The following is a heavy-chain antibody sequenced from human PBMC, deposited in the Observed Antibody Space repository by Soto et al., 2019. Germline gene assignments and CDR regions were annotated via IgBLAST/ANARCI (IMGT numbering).Heavy chain of an antibody. V-gene: IGHV1-24*01. CDR1: GYTLTELS. J-gene: IGHJ4*02. CDR2: FDPEDGET. Sequence: WASVKVSCKVSGYTLTELSMHWVRQAPGKGLEWMGGFDPEDGETIYAQKFQGRVTMTEDTSTDTAYMELSSLRSEDTAVYYCATHYDSSGYYRIFDYWGQGTLVTVSS. CDR3: ATHYDSSGYYRIFDY. D-gene: IGHD3-22*01.